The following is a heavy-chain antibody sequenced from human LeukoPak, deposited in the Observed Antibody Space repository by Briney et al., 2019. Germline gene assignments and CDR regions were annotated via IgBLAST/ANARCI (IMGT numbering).Heavy chain of an antibody. J-gene: IGHJ4*02. CDR3: ARPKVRGGTFDY. CDR1: GGSISSSSYY. V-gene: IGHV4-39*07. CDR2: IYYSGIT. Sequence: PSETLSLTCTVSGGSISSSSYYWVWIRQPPGKGLEWIGSIYYSGITNYNPSLKSRVTISVDTSKNQFSLKLSSVTAADTAVYYCARPKVRGGTFDYWGQGTLVTVSS. D-gene: IGHD3-10*01.